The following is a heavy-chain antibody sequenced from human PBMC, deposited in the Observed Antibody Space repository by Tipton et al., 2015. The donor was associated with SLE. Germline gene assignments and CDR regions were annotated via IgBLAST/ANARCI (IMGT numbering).Heavy chain of an antibody. V-gene: IGHV4-61*02. CDR1: GGSISSGSYY. D-gene: IGHD1-26*01. CDR2: VYISGTT. Sequence: TLSLTCTVSGGSISSGSYYWSWIRQPAGEGLEWIGRVYISGTTNYNPSLKSRVSISVDMSQNQFSLNLSSVTDADTAVYYCARDWDSGSTWDYWGQGTLVTVSS. J-gene: IGHJ4*02. CDR3: ARDWDSGSTWDY.